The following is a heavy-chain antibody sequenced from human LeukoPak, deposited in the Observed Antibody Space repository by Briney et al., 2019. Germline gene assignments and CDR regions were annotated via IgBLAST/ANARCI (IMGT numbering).Heavy chain of an antibody. Sequence: NTSETLSLTCTASGGSISSSSYYWGWIRQPPGKGLEWIGSIYYSGSTYYNPSLKSRVTISVDTSKNQFSLKLSSVTAADTAVYYCVRQSDDILTGYWPDYWGQGTLVTVSS. J-gene: IGHJ4*02. CDR2: IYYSGST. D-gene: IGHD3-9*01. V-gene: IGHV4-39*01. CDR3: VRQSDDILTGYWPDY. CDR1: GGSISSSSYY.